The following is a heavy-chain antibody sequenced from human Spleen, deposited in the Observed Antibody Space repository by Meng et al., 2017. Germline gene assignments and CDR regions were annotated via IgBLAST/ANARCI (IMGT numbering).Heavy chain of an antibody. Sequence: QAQLVPAGAGAKQPGASVKVSCKSSGSTFTSYDITWVRAATGQGLEWMGWMNPNSGNTGYAQNFQGRVTITTNTSISPGYMEVSSLRSEDTAVYYCARGFSHYGSGSLDYWGKGTLVTVSS. CDR3: ARGFSHYGSGSLDY. CDR2: MNPNSGNT. D-gene: IGHD3-10*01. CDR1: GSTFTSYD. J-gene: IGHJ4*02. V-gene: IGHV1-8*03.